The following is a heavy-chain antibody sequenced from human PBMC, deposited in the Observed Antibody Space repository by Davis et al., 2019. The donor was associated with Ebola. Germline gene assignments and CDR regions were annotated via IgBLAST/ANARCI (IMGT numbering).Heavy chain of an antibody. CDR3: AKGVSKWLPAGRGYYFDY. J-gene: IGHJ4*02. Sequence: GESPKISCAASGFTFSSYAMSWVRQAPGKGLEWVSAISGSGGSTYYADSVKGRFTISRDNSKNTLYLQMNSLRAEDTAVYYCAKGVSKWLPAGRGYYFDYWGQGTLVTVSS. V-gene: IGHV3-23*01. CDR2: ISGSGGST. CDR1: GFTFSSYA. D-gene: IGHD6-19*01.